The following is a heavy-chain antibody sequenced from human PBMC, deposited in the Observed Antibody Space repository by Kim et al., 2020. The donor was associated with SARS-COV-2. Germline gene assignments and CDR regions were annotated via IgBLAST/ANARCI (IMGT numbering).Heavy chain of an antibody. V-gene: IGHV3-21*01. CDR2: I. CDR3: ARDRTPYGMDV. Sequence: IDYADSVKGRFTITRDKAKNSLYLQMNSLRAEDTAVYYCARDRTPYGMDVWGQGTTVTVSS. J-gene: IGHJ6*02.